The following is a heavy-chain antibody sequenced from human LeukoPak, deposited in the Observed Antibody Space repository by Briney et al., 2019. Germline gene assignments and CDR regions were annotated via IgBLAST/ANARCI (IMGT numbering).Heavy chain of an antibody. CDR3: AKDRGYCTNGVCYRIDF. J-gene: IGHJ4*02. Sequence: GGSLRLSCAASGFTFSSYGMHWVRQAPGKGLEWVAIISYDGSNKYYADSVEGRFTISRDNSKNTLFLQMNSLRAEDTAVYYCAKDRGYCTNGVCYRIDFWGQGSLVTVSS. D-gene: IGHD2-8*01. CDR2: ISYDGSNK. CDR1: GFTFSSYG. V-gene: IGHV3-30*18.